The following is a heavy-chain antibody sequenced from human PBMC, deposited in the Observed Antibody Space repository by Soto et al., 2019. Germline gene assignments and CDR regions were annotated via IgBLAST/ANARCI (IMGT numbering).Heavy chain of an antibody. V-gene: IGHV4-30-4*01. CDR2: IYYSGST. D-gene: IGHD1-26*01. J-gene: IGHJ4*02. Sequence: SETLSLTCTVSVGSISSGDYYWSWIRQPPGKGLEWIGYIYYSGSTYYNPSLKSRVTISVDTSKNQFSLKLSSVTAADTAVYYCARVARELLGIGIFDYWGQGTLVTVSS. CDR3: ARVARELLGIGIFDY. CDR1: VGSISSGDYY.